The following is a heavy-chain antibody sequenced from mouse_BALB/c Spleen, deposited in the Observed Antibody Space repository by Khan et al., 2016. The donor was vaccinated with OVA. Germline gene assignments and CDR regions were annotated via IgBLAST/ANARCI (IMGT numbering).Heavy chain of an antibody. CDR3: TRAGYANPFAY. V-gene: IGHV1S81*02. D-gene: IGHD2-10*02. J-gene: IGHJ3*01. Sequence: QVQLQQSGAELVKPGASVRLSCKASGYTFSSYYIYWVKQRPGQGLEWIGGINPSNGGTNFNEKFKTKATLTVGESSSTAYLQLSSLTSEDSAVSYCTRAGYANPFAYWGQGTLVTVSA. CDR1: GYTFSSYY. CDR2: INPSNGGT.